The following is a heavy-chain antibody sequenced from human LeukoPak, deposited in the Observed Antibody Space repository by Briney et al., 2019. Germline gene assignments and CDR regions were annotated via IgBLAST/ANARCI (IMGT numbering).Heavy chain of an antibody. Sequence: GESLKISCKGVGYIFISYWIVCLLHMPGKGLEWMGIIYPGDSNTRYSPSFQGRVTISADKSIRTAYLQWSSLKASDSAMYYCARLTRGYRYGYNDYWGEGTLVTVSS. CDR1: GYIFISYW. D-gene: IGHD5-18*01. J-gene: IGHJ4*02. V-gene: IGHV5-51*01. CDR2: IYPGDSNT. CDR3: ARLTRGYRYGYNDY.